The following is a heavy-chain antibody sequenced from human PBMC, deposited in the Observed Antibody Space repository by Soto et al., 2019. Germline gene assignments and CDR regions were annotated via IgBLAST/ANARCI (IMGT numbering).Heavy chain of an antibody. CDR3: ATSQDDFWSGYNFDY. D-gene: IGHD3-3*01. V-gene: IGHV4-31*03. Sequence: SETLSLTCTVSGGSISSGVYYWSWLRQHPGKGLEWIGYIYSSGSTYSNPSLKSRLTISLDTSKNQFSLKLSSVTAADTGGYYCATSQDDFWSGYNFDYWGQGTLVTLSS. CDR1: GGSISSGVYY. J-gene: IGHJ4*02. CDR2: IYSSGST.